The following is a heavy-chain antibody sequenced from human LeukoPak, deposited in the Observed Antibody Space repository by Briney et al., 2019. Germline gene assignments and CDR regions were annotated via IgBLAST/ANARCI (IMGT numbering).Heavy chain of an antibody. CDR3: TTGGYYLVYYYYYMDV. D-gene: IGHD3-22*01. J-gene: IGHJ6*03. CDR2: IKSKTDGGTT. V-gene: IGHV3-15*01. CDR1: GFTFSNAW. Sequence: GGSLRLSCAASGFTFSNAWMSWVRQAPGQGLEWVGRIKSKTDGGTTDYAAPVKGRFTISRDDSKNTLYLQMNSLKTEDTAVYYCTTGGYYLVYYYYYMDVWGKGTTVTVSS.